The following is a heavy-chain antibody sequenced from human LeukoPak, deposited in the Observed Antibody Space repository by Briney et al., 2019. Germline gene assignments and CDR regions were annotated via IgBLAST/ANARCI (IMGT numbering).Heavy chain of an antibody. J-gene: IGHJ3*01. Sequence: GGSLRLSCAASGFTVSSNYMSWVRQAPGKGREWVSVIYSGGSTYYADSVKGRFTISRDNSKNTLYLQMNSLRAEDTAVYYCARDLDYYDSSGYYTVWGQGTMVTVSS. D-gene: IGHD3-22*01. V-gene: IGHV3-53*01. CDR1: GFTVSSNY. CDR3: ARDLDYYDSSGYYTV. CDR2: IYSGGST.